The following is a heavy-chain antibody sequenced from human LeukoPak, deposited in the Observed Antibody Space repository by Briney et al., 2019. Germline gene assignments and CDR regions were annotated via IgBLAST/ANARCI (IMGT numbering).Heavy chain of an antibody. D-gene: IGHD4-23*01. Sequence: GASVKASCKASGYTFTSYDINWVRQATGQGLEWMGWMNPNSGNTGYAQKFQGRVTMTRNTSISTAYMELSSLRSEDTAVYYCARGEKGRWWGNSDRDAFDIWGQGTMVTVSS. CDR1: GYTFTSYD. J-gene: IGHJ3*02. CDR2: MNPNSGNT. CDR3: ARGEKGRWWGNSDRDAFDI. V-gene: IGHV1-8*01.